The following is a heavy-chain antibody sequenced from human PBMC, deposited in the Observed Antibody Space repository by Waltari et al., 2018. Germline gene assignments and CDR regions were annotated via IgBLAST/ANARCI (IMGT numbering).Heavy chain of an antibody. CDR2: INHSGST. V-gene: IGHV4-34*01. CDR1: GGSFSGYY. Sequence: QVQLQQWGAGLLKPSETLSLTCAVYGGSFSGYYWSWLRQPPGKGLEWIGEINHSGSTNYNPSLKSRVTISVDTSKNQFSLKLSSVTAADTAVYYCARRKLGSHFFYYYGMDVWGQGTTVTVSS. J-gene: IGHJ6*02. D-gene: IGHD2-15*01. CDR3: ARRKLGSHFFYYYGMDV.